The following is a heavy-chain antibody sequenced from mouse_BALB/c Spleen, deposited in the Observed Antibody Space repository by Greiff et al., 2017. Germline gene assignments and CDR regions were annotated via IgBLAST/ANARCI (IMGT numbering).Heavy chain of an antibody. CDR1: GFAFSSYD. Sequence: EVKLVESGGGLVKPGGSLKLSCAASGFAFSSYDMSWVRQTPEKRLEWVAYISSGGGSTYYPDTVKGRFTISRDTAKNTLYLQMSSLKSEDTAMYYCARLDGYDGGFAYWGQGTLVTVSA. V-gene: IGHV5-12-1*01. J-gene: IGHJ3*01. D-gene: IGHD2-2*01. CDR3: ARLDGYDGGFAY. CDR2: ISSGGGST.